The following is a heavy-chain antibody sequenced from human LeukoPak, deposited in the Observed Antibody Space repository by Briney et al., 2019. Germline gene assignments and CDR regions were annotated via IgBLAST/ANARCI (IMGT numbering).Heavy chain of an antibody. D-gene: IGHD2-15*01. Sequence: GGSLRLSCAASVFTFTNYAMSWVRQAPGRGLEWVSGMSGRGVSTYYADSVKGRFTISSDNSKNTLYLQMNSLRAEDTAIYYCAKDCNGGNCYIDYWGQGTLVTVAS. CDR2: MSGRGVST. V-gene: IGHV3-23*01. J-gene: IGHJ4*02. CDR1: VFTFTNYA. CDR3: AKDCNGGNCYIDY.